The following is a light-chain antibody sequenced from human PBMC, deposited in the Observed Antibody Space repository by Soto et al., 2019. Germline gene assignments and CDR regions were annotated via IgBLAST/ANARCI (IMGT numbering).Light chain of an antibody. V-gene: IGLV2-11*01. CDR3: CSYAGGNSPLV. Sequence: QSVLTQPRSVSGSPGQSVTISCTGTSSDVGGYNFVSWYQQHPGKAPKLMIYDVSKRPSGVPDRFSGSKSGNTASLTISGLQPEDEADYYCCSYAGGNSPLVSGGGTKLTVL. J-gene: IGLJ2*01. CDR1: SSDVGGYNF. CDR2: DVS.